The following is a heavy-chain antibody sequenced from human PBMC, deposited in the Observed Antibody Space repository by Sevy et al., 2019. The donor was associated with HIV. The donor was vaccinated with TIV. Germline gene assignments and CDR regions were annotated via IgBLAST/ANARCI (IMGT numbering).Heavy chain of an antibody. Sequence: ASVKVSCKASGYSLNSYDINWVRQATGQGLEWMGWMNPDSGRRGYAPKFQGRVTMTTDTSKGTAYMELRGLRSDDSAVYYCARADLDSTTFFYYYGLDVWGRGTTVTVSS. D-gene: IGHD2-2*01. J-gene: IGHJ6*02. CDR1: GYSLNSYD. CDR2: MNPDSGRR. CDR3: ARADLDSTTFFYYYGLDV. V-gene: IGHV1-8*01.